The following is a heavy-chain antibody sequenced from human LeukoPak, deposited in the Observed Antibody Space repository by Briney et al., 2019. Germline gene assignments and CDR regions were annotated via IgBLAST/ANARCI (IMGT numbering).Heavy chain of an antibody. Sequence: ASVKVSCKASGYTFTSYYMHWVRQAPGQGLEWMGIINPSGGSTSYAQKFQGRVTTTRDTSISTANMELSRLRSDDTDDTAVYYCARGDGYSSTRPFDYWGQGTLVTVSS. CDR1: GYTFTSYY. CDR3: ARGDGYSSTRPFDY. CDR2: INPSGGST. J-gene: IGHJ4*02. D-gene: IGHD6-13*01. V-gene: IGHV1-46*01.